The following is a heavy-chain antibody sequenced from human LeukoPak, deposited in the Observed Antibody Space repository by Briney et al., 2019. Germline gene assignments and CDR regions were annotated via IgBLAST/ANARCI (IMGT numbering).Heavy chain of an antibody. J-gene: IGHJ4*02. Sequence: SETLSLTCTVSGGSISSSYWSWIRQPPGKGLECIASIYDSETTKYNPSLRSRATISSDTSKNQFSLKLSSVTAADTAVYYCARQAYSSGWYTAAYWGQGTLVTVSS. CDR3: ARQAYSSGWYTAAY. V-gene: IGHV4-59*08. D-gene: IGHD6-19*01. CDR1: GGSISSSY. CDR2: IYDSETT.